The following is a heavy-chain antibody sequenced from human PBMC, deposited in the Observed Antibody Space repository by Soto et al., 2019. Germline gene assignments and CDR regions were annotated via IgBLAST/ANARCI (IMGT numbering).Heavy chain of an antibody. CDR1: GFTFNAYT. J-gene: IGHJ4*02. V-gene: IGHV3-23*01. CDR3: AKRRGAGGHFDY. CDR2: ISAGGENT. D-gene: IGHD2-15*01. Sequence: GGSLRLSCVASGFTFNAYTMGWVRQAPGRGLEWVSVISAGGENTYSADSVRGRFAISRDNSMNTLSLQMNSLTAEDTAVYFCAKRRGAGGHFDYWGQGALVTVSS.